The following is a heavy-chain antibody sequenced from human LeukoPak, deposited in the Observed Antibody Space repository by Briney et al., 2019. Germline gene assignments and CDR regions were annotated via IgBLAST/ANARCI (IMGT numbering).Heavy chain of an antibody. CDR2: IYYSGST. D-gene: IGHD2-15*01. Sequence: SETLSLTCAVYSGSFSGYYWSWIRQPPGKGLEWIGSIYYSGSTYYNPSLKSRVTISVDTSRNQFSLKLSSVAAADTAVYYCARRTYCSGGSCYGRPFDYWGQGTLVTVSS. J-gene: IGHJ4*02. V-gene: IGHV4-34*01. CDR1: SGSFSGYY. CDR3: ARRTYCSGGSCYGRPFDY.